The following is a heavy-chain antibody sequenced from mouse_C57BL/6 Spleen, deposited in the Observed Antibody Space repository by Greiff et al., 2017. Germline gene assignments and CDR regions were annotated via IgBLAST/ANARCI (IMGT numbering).Heavy chain of an antibody. V-gene: IGHV3-8*01. Sequence: EVQRVESGPGLAKPSQTLSLTCSVTGYSITSAYWNWIRKFPGTKLEYMGYISYSGSTYYNPSLKSRISITRDTSNNQYYLQLNSVTTEYTDTYYCARWRGSNYVGMDYWGQGTSVTVSS. D-gene: IGHD2-5*01. CDR2: ISYSGST. CDR3: ARWRGSNYVGMDY. J-gene: IGHJ4*01. CDR1: GYSITSAY.